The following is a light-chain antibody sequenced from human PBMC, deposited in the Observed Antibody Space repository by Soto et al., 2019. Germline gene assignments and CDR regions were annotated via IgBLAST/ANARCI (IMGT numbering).Light chain of an antibody. Sequence: EVVMTQSPVTLSVSPVERATLSGMASQSVRSSVAWYQQKPGQAPRLLFYGASTRATGIPARFSGSGSGTEFTLTISSLQSEDVAVYYCQQYNNWPPITFGQGTRLEIK. CDR1: QSVRSS. J-gene: IGKJ5*01. CDR3: QQYNNWPPIT. V-gene: IGKV3-15*01. CDR2: GAS.